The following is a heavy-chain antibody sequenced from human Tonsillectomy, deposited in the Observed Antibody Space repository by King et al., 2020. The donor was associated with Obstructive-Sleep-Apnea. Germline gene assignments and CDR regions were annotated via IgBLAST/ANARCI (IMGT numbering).Heavy chain of an antibody. V-gene: IGHV3-21*01. D-gene: IGHD5-12*01. CDR1: GFTFSSYS. Sequence: VQLVESGGGLVKPGGSLRLSCAASGFTFSSYSMNWVRQAPGKGLEWVSSISSSSSYIYYADSVKGRFTISRDKAKNSLYLQMNSLRAEDTAVYYCARDSGYDHPSYYWGQGTLVTVSS. J-gene: IGHJ4*02. CDR2: ISSSSSYI. CDR3: ARDSGYDHPSYY.